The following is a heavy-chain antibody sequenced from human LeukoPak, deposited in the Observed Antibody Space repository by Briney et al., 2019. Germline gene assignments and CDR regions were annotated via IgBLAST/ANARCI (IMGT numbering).Heavy chain of an antibody. CDR3: ARDFPSVAGTNRPYNWFDP. CDR1: GYTFTSYY. J-gene: IGHJ5*02. Sequence: ASVTVSCKASGYTFTSYYMHWVRQAPGQGLEWMGIINPSGGSTSYAQKFQGRVTMTRDTSTSTVYMELSSLRSEDTAVYYCARDFPSVAGTNRPYNWFDPWGQGTLVTVSS. D-gene: IGHD6-19*01. V-gene: IGHV1-46*01. CDR2: INPSGGST.